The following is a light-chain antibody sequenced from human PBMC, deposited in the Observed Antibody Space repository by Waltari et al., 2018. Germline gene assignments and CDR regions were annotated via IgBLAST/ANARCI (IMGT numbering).Light chain of an antibody. Sequence: EIVLTQSPGTLSLSPGERATLSCRASQSVGIYLAWSQQKPGQAPRLLIYHASTRATGIPDRFSARGSGTDFSLTISRLEPEDCAVYYCQKYESLPATFGQGTKVEIK. J-gene: IGKJ1*01. CDR2: HAS. CDR3: QKYESLPAT. V-gene: IGKV3-20*01. CDR1: QSVGIY.